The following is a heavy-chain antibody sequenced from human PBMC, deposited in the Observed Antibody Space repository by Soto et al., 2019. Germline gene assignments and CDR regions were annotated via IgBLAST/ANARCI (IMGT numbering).Heavy chain of an antibody. D-gene: IGHD1-26*01. CDR3: ARALTGSYNWFDP. Sequence: EVQLVESGGGLVQPGGSLRLSCAASGFSFSSYWMHWVRQVPGKGLVWVSRINSDGSTTTYADSVKGRFTISRDNAKNTLYLQMHSLSVEDTAVYYCARALTGSYNWFDPWGQGTLVTVSS. J-gene: IGHJ5*02. CDR2: INSDGSTT. CDR1: GFSFSSYW. V-gene: IGHV3-74*01.